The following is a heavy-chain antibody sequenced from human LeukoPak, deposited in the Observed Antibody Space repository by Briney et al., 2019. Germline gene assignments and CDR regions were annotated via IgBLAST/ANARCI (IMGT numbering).Heavy chain of an antibody. CDR2: ISADGAGA. J-gene: IGHJ4*02. V-gene: IGHV3-23*01. D-gene: IGHD5-18*01. CDR1: GFTFGNYA. CDR3: SKRDNYGYFDY. Sequence: GGSVRLSCTASGFTFGNYAMSWVRQAPGKGLQWVSAISADGAGAYYADSVKGRFTISRDKSKSTLYLQMNSLRAEDTAVYYCSKRDNYGYFDYWGQGTLDTVSS.